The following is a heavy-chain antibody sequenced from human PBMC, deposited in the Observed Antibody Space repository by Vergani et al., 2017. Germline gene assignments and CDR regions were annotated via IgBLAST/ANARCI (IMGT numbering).Heavy chain of an antibody. V-gene: IGHV1-69*13. CDR2: IIPIFGTA. J-gene: IGHJ3*02. Sequence: QVQLVQSGAEVKKPGSSVKVSCKAAGGTFSSYAISWVRQAPGQGLEWMGRIIPIFGTANYAQKFQGRVTITADESTSTAYMELSSLRSEDTAVYYCARAGMATIEGGPDAVDSWGQGTMVTVSS. CDR3: ARAGMATIEGGPDAVDS. D-gene: IGHD5-24*01. CDR1: GGTFSSYA.